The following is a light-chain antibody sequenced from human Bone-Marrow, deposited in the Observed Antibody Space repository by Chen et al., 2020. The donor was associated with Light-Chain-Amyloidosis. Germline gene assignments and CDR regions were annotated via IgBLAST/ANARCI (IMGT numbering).Light chain of an antibody. CDR2: ATS. V-gene: IGKV1-39*01. J-gene: IGKJ4*01. CDR1: QSVSRY. CDR3: QQSYSSPLT. Sequence: DSQMTQSPSSLSASVGDRVTITCRSSQSVSRYLNWYQQKPGKAPKLLIYATSNLQSGVPSRFSGSGSETDFTLTISSLQPEDFATYYCQQSYSSPLTFGGGTRMEIK.